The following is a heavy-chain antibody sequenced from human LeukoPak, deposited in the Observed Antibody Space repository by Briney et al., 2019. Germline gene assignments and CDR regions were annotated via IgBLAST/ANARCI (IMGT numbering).Heavy chain of an antibody. D-gene: IGHD1-1*01. V-gene: IGHV3-53*01. CDR3: ARAGRNGERHVDH. J-gene: IGHJ4*02. CDR2: IYSGGST. Sequence: GGSLRLSCAASGFTVSSNYMSWVRQAPGKGLEWVSVIYSGGSTYYADSVKGRFTISRDNSKNTLYLQMNSLRAEDTAVYYCARAGRNGERHVDHWGQGTLVTVSS. CDR1: GFTVSSNY.